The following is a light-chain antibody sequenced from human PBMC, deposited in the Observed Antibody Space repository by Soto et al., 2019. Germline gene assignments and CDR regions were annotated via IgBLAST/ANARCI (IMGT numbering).Light chain of an antibody. V-gene: IGLV1-44*01. J-gene: IGLJ1*01. Sequence: SVLSPPPSAYGTPGQRYTISCSGSISNIGSNSVNWYQQLPGTATKLLIYSNNQRPSGVPDRFSGSKSGTSASLAISGLQSEDAADYYCAAWDDSLNGYVFGTGTQVTVL. CDR1: ISNIGSNS. CDR2: SNN. CDR3: AAWDDSLNGYV.